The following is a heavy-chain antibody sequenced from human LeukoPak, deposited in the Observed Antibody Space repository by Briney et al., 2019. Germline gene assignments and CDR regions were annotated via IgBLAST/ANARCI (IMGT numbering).Heavy chain of an antibody. CDR3: ARGLLGRYSSGWEYYFDY. V-gene: IGHV4-59*12. CDR2: IYYSGST. D-gene: IGHD6-19*01. CDR1: GDSISSYY. J-gene: IGHJ4*02. Sequence: SETLSLTCTVSGDSISSYYWSWIRRPPGKGLEWIGYIYYSGSTNYNPSLKSRVTISVDTSKNQFSLKLSSVTAADTAVYYCARGLLGRYSSGWEYYFDYWGQGTLVTVSS.